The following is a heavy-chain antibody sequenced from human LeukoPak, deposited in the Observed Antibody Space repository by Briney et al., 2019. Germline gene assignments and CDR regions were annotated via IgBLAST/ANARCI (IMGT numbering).Heavy chain of an antibody. D-gene: IGHD2-2*01. CDR2: IIPIFGTA. J-gene: IGHJ4*02. Sequence: SVKVSCKASGGTFSSYAISWVRQAPGQGLEWMGGIIPIFGTANYAQKFQGRVTITADKSTSTAYMELSSLRSEDTAVYYCARMRSSASSYFDYWGQGTLVTVSS. CDR3: ARMRSSASSYFDY. CDR1: GGTFSSYA. V-gene: IGHV1-69*06.